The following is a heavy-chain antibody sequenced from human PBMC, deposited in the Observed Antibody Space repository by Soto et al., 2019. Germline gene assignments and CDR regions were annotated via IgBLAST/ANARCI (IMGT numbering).Heavy chain of an antibody. J-gene: IGHJ6*03. D-gene: IGHD3-10*01. CDR3: AREGYYGSGSRYYYYYYMDV. V-gene: IGHV3-48*01. Sequence: GGSLRLSCAVSGFTFSDYSMNWVRQAPGRGLEWISYISKSSFTIHYADSVEGRFAISRDNAKNSLYLQMNSLRAEDTAVYYCAREGYYGSGSRYYYYYYMDVWGKGTTVTVSS. CDR1: GFTFSDYS. CDR2: ISKSSFTI.